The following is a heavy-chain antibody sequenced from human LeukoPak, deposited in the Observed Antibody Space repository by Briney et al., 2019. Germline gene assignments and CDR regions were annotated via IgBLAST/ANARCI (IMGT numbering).Heavy chain of an antibody. V-gene: IGHV4-34*01. D-gene: IGHD1-14*01. CDR3: TRMTTGHDY. J-gene: IGHJ4*02. Sequence: SETLSLTCAVSGVSFNDYYWSWVRQSPGKGLEWIGEINHSGYTNDSPSLKSRVTISIDTFRKQFSLNLRSVTVADTAVYYCTRMTTGHDYWGQGTLVTVSS. CDR2: INHSGYT. CDR1: GVSFNDYY.